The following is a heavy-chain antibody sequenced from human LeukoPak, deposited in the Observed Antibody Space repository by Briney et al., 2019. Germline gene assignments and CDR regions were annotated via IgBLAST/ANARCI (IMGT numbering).Heavy chain of an antibody. V-gene: IGHV1-69*05. CDR3: ARGPYGEFDC. CDR2: IIPIFGTA. D-gene: IGHD4-17*01. CDR1: GYTFTSYD. Sequence: SVKVSCKASGYTFTSYDINWVRQAPGQGLEWMGRIIPIFGTANYAQKFQGRVTITTDQSTSTAYMALSSLRSDDTAVYYCARGPYGEFDCWGQGTLVTVSS. J-gene: IGHJ4*02.